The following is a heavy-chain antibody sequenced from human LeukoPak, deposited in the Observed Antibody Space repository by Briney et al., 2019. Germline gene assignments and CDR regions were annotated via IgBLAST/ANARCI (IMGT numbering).Heavy chain of an antibody. Sequence: ASVKVSCKASAYTFTAYYMHWVRQAPGQGSEWRGWMNPNSGNTGYAQKFQGRVTMTRNTSIGTAYMELSSLRSEDTAVYYCARGRGLRGDSYGQGYYYYSYMDVWGKGTTVTVSS. CDR2: MNPNSGNT. CDR1: AYTFTAYY. V-gene: IGHV1-8*02. J-gene: IGHJ6*03. CDR3: ARGRGLRGDSYGQGYYYYSYMDV. D-gene: IGHD5-18*01.